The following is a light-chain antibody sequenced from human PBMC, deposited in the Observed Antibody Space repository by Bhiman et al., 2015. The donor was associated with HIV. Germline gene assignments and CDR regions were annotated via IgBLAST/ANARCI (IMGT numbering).Light chain of an antibody. CDR2: ENN. Sequence: QSVLTQPPSVSGAPGQRVTISCTGISSNIGAGYDVHWYQQLPGTAPKLLIYENNKRPSGIPDRFSGSKSGTSATLGITGLQTGDEADYYCGTWDSSLSAVVFGGGTKLTVL. V-gene: IGLV1-51*02. CDR3: GTWDSSLSAVV. J-gene: IGLJ2*01. CDR1: SSNIGAGYD.